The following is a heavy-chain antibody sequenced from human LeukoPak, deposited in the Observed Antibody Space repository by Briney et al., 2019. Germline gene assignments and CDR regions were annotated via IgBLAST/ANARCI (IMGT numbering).Heavy chain of an antibody. J-gene: IGHJ6*02. D-gene: IGHD1-1*01. V-gene: IGHV3-43*02. CDR1: GFNIGPYA. CDR2: IKADGSGT. CDR3: ATWAFYHNLDV. Sequence: GGSLRLSCAASGFNIGPYAMYWVRQGPGRGLEWVSVIKADGSGTFYSDSVRGRFTTSRDNSKNSLYLQMSSLTSVDTALYYCATWAFYHNLDVWGQGTTVAVSS.